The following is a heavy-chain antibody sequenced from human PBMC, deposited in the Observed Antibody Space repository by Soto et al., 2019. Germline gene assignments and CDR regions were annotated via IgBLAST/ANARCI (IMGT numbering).Heavy chain of an antibody. V-gene: IGHV3-23*01. CDR2: ISGSGGST. Sequence: GGSLRLSCAASGFTFSSYAMSWVRQAPGKGLEWVSAISGSGGSTYYADSVKGRFTISRDNSKNTLYLQMNSLRAEDTAVYYCAKVPPTDFWSGTNFDYWGKGTLGTVS. J-gene: IGHJ4*02. CDR3: AKVPPTDFWSGTNFDY. CDR1: GFTFSSYA. D-gene: IGHD3-3*01.